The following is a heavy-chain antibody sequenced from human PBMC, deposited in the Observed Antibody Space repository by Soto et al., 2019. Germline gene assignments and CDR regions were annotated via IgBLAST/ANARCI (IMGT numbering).Heavy chain of an antibody. V-gene: IGHV4-59*08. CDR1: AGSISRYY. CDR3: TRHPAMDKFENGLDL. J-gene: IGHJ6*01. D-gene: IGHD2-2*03. CDR2: IYYNGYT. Sequence: QVQLQESGPGLVKPSETPSLTCSVTAGSISRYYWSWIRQPPGKGLEWIGYIYYNGYTIYSPSLNSRIIIAVDTPKIRISLKLTSVNAANTAMYYCTRHPAMDKFENGLDLCRQGTTVTVA.